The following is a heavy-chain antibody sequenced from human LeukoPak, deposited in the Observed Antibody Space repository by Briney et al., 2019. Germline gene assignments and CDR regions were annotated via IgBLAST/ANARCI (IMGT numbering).Heavy chain of an antibody. CDR1: GGSISSGSYY. J-gene: IGHJ4*02. CDR3: ARVSYYYDSSGYVFDY. Sequence: PSETLPLTCTVSGGSISSGSYYWSWIRQPAGKGLEWIGRIYTSGSTNYNPSLKSRVTISVDTSKNQFSLKLSSVTAADTAVYYCARVSYYYDSSGYVFDYWGQGTLVTVSS. V-gene: IGHV4-61*02. D-gene: IGHD3-22*01. CDR2: IYTSGST.